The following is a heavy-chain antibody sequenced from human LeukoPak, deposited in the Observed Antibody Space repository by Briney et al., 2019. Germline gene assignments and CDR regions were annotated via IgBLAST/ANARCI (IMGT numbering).Heavy chain of an antibody. Sequence: GGSLRLSCAASGFTFSSYWMSWVRQAPGKGLEWVANIKQDGSEKYYVESVKGRFTISRDNAKNSLYLQMNSLRAEDTAVYYCARDQGSSWYGYRYWGQGTLVTVSS. V-gene: IGHV3-7*01. CDR3: ARDQGSSWYGYRY. CDR2: IKQDGSEK. J-gene: IGHJ4*02. D-gene: IGHD6-13*01. CDR1: GFTFSSYW.